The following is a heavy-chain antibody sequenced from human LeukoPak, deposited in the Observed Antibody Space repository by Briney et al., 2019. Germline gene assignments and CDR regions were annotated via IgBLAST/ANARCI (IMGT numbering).Heavy chain of an antibody. CDR1: GGSISSSNW. D-gene: IGHD2-15*01. Sequence: SGTLSLTCAVSGGSISSSNWWSWVRQPPGKGLEWIGEIYHSGSTNYNPSLKSRVTISVDTSKNQFSLRLSSVTAADTALYYCARGVVAAPQTFDYWGQGALVTVST. CDR3: ARGVVAAPQTFDY. V-gene: IGHV4-4*02. CDR2: IYHSGST. J-gene: IGHJ4*02.